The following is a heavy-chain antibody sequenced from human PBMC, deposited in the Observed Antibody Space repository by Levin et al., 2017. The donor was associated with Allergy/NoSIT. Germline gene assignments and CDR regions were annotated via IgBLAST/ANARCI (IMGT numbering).Heavy chain of an antibody. Sequence: ASVKVSCKASGYTFTSYYMHWVRQAPGQGLDWMGVINPSGASTSYAQKFQGRVTMTRDTSTSTVYMELSSLRSEVTAVYYCARGSLLTSGSYLDWFDPWGQGTLVTVSS. CDR2: INPSGAST. D-gene: IGHD3-10*01. CDR1: GYTFTSYY. V-gene: IGHV1-46*01. J-gene: IGHJ5*02. CDR3: ARGSLLTSGSYLDWFDP.